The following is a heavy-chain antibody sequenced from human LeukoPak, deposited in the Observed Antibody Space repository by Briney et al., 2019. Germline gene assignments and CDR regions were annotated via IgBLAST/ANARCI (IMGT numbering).Heavy chain of an antibody. CDR3: ARDSVDTAMSFWFDP. D-gene: IGHD5-18*01. J-gene: IGHJ5*02. CDR1: GGSLSGYY. CDR2: INHSGST. Sequence: PSETLSLTCAVYGGSLSGYYWSWLRQPPGKGLEWIGEINHSGSTNYNPSLKCRVAISVDTSKNQFSLKLSSVTAADTAVYYCARDSVDTAMSFWFDPWGQGTVVSVSS. V-gene: IGHV4-34*01.